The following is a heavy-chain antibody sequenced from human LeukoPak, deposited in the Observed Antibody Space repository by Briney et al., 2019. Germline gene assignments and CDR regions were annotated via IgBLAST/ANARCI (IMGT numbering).Heavy chain of an antibody. Sequence: ASVKVSYKIAGCTFTTYAVHWLRQAPGQRLEWMGWISAGNGNTRYSQSFQGRVTITRDTSASTAYMELSSLTSEDTAVYYCARDPVIQQLGYFDYWGQGTLVTVSS. CDR1: GCTFTTYA. V-gene: IGHV1-3*01. D-gene: IGHD6-13*01. CDR3: ARDPVIQQLGYFDY. J-gene: IGHJ4*02. CDR2: ISAGNGNT.